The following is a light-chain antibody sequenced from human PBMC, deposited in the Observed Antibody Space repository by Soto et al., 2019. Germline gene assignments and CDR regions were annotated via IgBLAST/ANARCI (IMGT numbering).Light chain of an antibody. CDR1: QSVSRY. Sequence: EIVFTQSPATLSLSPGERATLSCRARQSVSRYLAWYQQKTGPAPRLLIYDASNRATGIPARFSGSGSGTDFTLTISSLEHEDFAVYYCQQRSNWPPTFGPGTKVDIK. CDR2: DAS. CDR3: QQRSNWPPT. V-gene: IGKV3-11*01. J-gene: IGKJ1*01.